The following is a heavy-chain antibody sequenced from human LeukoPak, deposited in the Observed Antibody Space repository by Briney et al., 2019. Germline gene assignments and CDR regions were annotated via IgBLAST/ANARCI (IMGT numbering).Heavy chain of an antibody. D-gene: IGHD2-2*01. CDR1: GFTFSSYG. Sequence: GRSLRLSCAASGFTFSSYGMHWVRQAPGKGLEWVAVIWYDGSNKYYADSVKGRFTISRDNSKNTLYLQMNSLRAEDTAVYYCARDGGYCSSTSCYLNNWFDPWGQGTWSPSPQ. J-gene: IGHJ5*02. CDR3: ARDGGYCSSTSCYLNNWFDP. V-gene: IGHV3-33*01. CDR2: IWYDGSNK.